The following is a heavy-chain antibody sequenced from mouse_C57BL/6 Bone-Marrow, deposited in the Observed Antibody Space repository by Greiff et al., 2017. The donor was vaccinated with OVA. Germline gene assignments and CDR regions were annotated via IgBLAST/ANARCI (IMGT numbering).Heavy chain of an antibody. V-gene: IGHV1-78*01. CDR2: IYPRDGST. CDR1: GYTFTDHT. J-gene: IGHJ4*01. CDR3: ARAYDGYSHYAMDY. D-gene: IGHD2-3*01. Sequence: LQESDAELVKPGASVKISCKVSGYTFTDHTIHWMKQRPEQGLEWIGYIYPRDGSTKYNEKFKGKATLTADKSSSTAYMQLNSLTSEDSAVYFCARAYDGYSHYAMDYWGQGTSVTVSS.